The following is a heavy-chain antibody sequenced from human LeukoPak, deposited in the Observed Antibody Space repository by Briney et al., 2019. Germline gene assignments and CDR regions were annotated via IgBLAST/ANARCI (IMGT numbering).Heavy chain of an antibody. J-gene: IGHJ6*02. D-gene: IGHD3-9*01. CDR3: ARGPTYYDILTGYYHGFRYYYGMDV. CDR1: GGSFSGYY. Sequence: SETLSLTCAVYGGSFSGYYWSWIRQPPGKGLEWMGEINHSGSTNYSPSLKSRVTISVDTSKNQFSLKLSSVTAADTAVYYCARGPTYYDILTGYYHGFRYYYGMDVWGQGPTVTVSS. V-gene: IGHV4-34*01. CDR2: INHSGST.